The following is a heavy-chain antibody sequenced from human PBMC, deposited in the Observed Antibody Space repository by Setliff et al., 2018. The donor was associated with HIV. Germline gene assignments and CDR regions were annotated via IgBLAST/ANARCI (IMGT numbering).Heavy chain of an antibody. CDR2: IHTTGST. J-gene: IGHJ5*02. Sequence: SETLSLTCSVSGDSISSGSYYWSWIRLPAGKGLEWIGQIHTTGSTNYNPSLESRLTIPIDTSKNQFSLKLNSVTATDTAVYYCARRTFGSGRLDPWGQGTLVTVSS. V-gene: IGHV4-61*09. CDR3: ARRTFGSGRLDP. CDR1: GDSISSGSYY. D-gene: IGHD3-16*01.